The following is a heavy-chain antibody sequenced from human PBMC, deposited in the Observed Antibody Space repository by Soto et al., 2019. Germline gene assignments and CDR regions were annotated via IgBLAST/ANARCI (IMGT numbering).Heavy chain of an antibody. CDR1: GFTFSSYS. Sequence: GGSLRLSCAASGFTFSSYSMNWVRQAPGKGLEWVSSISSSSSYIYYADSVKGRFTISRDNAKNSLYLQMNSLRAEDTAVYYCASASITPNAFDIWGQGTMVTVSS. J-gene: IGHJ3*02. V-gene: IGHV3-21*01. D-gene: IGHD3-3*01. CDR3: ASASITPNAFDI. CDR2: ISSSSSYI.